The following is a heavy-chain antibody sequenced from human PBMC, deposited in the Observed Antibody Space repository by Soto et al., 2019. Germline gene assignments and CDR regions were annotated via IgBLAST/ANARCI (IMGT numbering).Heavy chain of an antibody. V-gene: IGHV5-51*01. Sequence: GESLKISCKGSGYSFTSYWIGWVRQMPGKGLEWMGIIYPGDSDTRYSPSFQGQVTISADKSISTAYLQWRSLKASDTAMYYCARDARGYYYDMSGPHDAFDIWGQGTMVTVSS. CDR1: GYSFTSYW. CDR3: ARDARGYYYDMSGPHDAFDI. D-gene: IGHD3-22*01. J-gene: IGHJ3*02. CDR2: IYPGDSDT.